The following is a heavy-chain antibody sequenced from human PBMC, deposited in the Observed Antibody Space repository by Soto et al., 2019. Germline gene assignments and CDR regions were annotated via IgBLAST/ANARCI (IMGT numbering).Heavy chain of an antibody. J-gene: IGHJ3*02. CDR1: GFTLSTYW. V-gene: IGHV3-7*01. Sequence: PSETLRLSCAASGFTLSTYWMSWVRQTPGKGLEFVANIRPDGNEINYVDSVKGRFTISRDNAKNSLFLQMNSLRDDDTAVYYCGTDKWGGAFDIGGQGTTVTVSS. CDR3: GTDKWGGAFDI. D-gene: IGHD7-27*01. CDR2: IRPDGNEI.